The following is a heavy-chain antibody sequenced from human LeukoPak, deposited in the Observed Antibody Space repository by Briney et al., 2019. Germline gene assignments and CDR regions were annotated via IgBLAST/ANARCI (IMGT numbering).Heavy chain of an antibody. V-gene: IGHV1-24*01. D-gene: IGHD6-13*01. CDR1: GYTLTELP. CDR2: FDPEDGET. J-gene: IGHJ4*02. Sequence: GASVKVSCKVSGYTLTELPMHWVRQAPGKGLEWMGGFDPEDGETIYAQKFQGRVTMTEDTSTDTAYMELSSLRSEDTAVYYCATDRGSSWWLDHWGQGTLVTVSS. CDR3: ATDRGSSWWLDH.